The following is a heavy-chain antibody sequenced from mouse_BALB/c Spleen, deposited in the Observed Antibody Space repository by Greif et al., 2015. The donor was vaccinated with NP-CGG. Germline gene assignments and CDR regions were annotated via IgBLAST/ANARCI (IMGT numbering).Heavy chain of an antibody. V-gene: IGHV1-7*01. CDR3: ARSGIYDGFAY. J-gene: IGHJ3*01. Sequence: QVQLQQSGAELAKPGASVKMSCKASGYTFTSYWMHWVKQRPGQGLEWIGYINPSAGYTEYNQKFKDKATLTADKSSSTAYMQLSSLTSEDSAVYYCARSGIYDGFAYWGQGTLVTVSA. CDR2: INPSAGYT. D-gene: IGHD2-1*01. CDR1: GYTFTSYW.